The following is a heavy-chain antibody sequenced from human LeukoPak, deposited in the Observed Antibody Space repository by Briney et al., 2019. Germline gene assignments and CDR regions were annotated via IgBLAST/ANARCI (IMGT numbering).Heavy chain of an antibody. V-gene: IGHV1-8*01. Sequence: ASVKVSCLASGYTFTTYDITWVGQASGQGREGMGWMNPDSGNTGYAQNLKGRVTMTSDPSISTAYMKLSSLRSEDTAVYYCGRGIRNHLYSDYWGQGTLITVSS. CDR1: GYTFTTYD. D-gene: IGHD1-14*01. CDR2: MNPDSGNT. J-gene: IGHJ4*02. CDR3: GRGIRNHLYSDY.